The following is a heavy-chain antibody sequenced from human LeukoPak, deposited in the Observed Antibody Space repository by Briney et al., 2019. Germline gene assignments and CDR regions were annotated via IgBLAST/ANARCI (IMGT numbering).Heavy chain of an antibody. Sequence: GGSLRLSCAASGFTYSRYSMNWVREARGKGLEWVSSISSSSSYIYYADSVKGRFTISRDNAKNSLYLQMNSLRAEDTAVYYCAELGITMIGGVWGKGTTVTISS. V-gene: IGHV3-21*01. CDR3: AELGITMIGGV. CDR2: ISSSSSYI. D-gene: IGHD3-10*02. CDR1: GFTYSRYS. J-gene: IGHJ6*04.